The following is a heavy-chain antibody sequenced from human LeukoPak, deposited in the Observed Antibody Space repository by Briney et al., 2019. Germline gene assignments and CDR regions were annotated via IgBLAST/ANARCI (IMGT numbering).Heavy chain of an antibody. CDR1: GYTFTSYG. J-gene: IGHJ5*02. CDR2: MNPNSGNT. CDR3: ARAYGSGSYNWFDP. V-gene: IGHV1-8*01. D-gene: IGHD3-10*01. Sequence: EASVKVSCKASGYTFTSYGINWVRQATGQGLEWMGWMNPNSGNTGYAQKFQGRVTVTRNTSISTAYMELSSLRSEDTAVYYCARAYGSGSYNWFDPWGQGTLVTVSS.